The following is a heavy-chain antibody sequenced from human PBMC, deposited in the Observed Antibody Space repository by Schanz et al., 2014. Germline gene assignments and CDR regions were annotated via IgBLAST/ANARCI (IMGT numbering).Heavy chain of an antibody. V-gene: IGHV1-69*02. CDR3: ARGRTFDY. CDR2: IIPIHGIV. Sequence: QVQLVQSGAEVKKPGSSMKVSCKASGGTFSTYPINWLRQAPGQGLEWMGRIIPIHGIVNYAQRFQDRVRITADKSMSTAYIELHILTSEDTAVYYCARGRTFDYWGQGTLVTVSS. J-gene: IGHJ4*02. CDR1: GGTFSTYP.